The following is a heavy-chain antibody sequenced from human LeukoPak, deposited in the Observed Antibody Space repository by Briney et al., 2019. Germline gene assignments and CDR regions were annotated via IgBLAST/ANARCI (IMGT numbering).Heavy chain of an antibody. CDR2: INPSGGST. V-gene: IGHV1-46*01. CDR1: GYMFTSYY. CDR3: ARDTGFPFFDF. Sequence: ASVKVSYKVSGYMFTSYYMHWVRQAPGQGLEWMGIINPSGGSTSYAQKFQGRVTMTRDMSTSTVYMELSSLRSEDTAVYYCARDTGFPFFDFWGQGTLVTVSS. J-gene: IGHJ4*02.